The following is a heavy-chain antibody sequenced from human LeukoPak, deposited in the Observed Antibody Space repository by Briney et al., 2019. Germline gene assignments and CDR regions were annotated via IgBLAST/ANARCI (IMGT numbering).Heavy chain of an antibody. J-gene: IGHJ3*02. CDR3: ARHNLRFDAFDI. CDR2: IDYSGSS. D-gene: IGHD1-14*01. Sequence: PSETLSLTCSVSGGSISRGGYYWSWIRQHPGKGLEWIGYIDYSGSSYYSPSLKSRVTISVDTSKNQFSLKLNSVTAADTAVYYCARHNLRFDAFDIWGQGTMVTVSS. CDR1: GGSISRGGYY. V-gene: IGHV4-31*03.